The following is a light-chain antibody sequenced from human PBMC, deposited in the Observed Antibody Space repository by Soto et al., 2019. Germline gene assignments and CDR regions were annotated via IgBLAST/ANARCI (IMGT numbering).Light chain of an antibody. CDR3: QQYGSSPFT. CDR1: QSVSSSY. CDR2: GAS. Sequence: EIVLTQSPGTLSLSPGERATLYCRASQSVSSSYLAWYQQKPGQAPRLLIYGASSRATGIPDRLSGSGSGTDFTLTISRLEPEDFAVYYCQQYGSSPFTFGPGTKVDIK. V-gene: IGKV3-20*01. J-gene: IGKJ3*01.